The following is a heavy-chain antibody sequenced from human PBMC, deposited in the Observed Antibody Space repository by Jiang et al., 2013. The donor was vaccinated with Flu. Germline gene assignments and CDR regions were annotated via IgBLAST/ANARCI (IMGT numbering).Heavy chain of an antibody. Sequence: ELLKPSETLSLTCAVYGGSFSGYYWSWIRQPPGKGLEWIGEINHSGSTNYNPSLKSRVTISVDTSKNQFSLKLSSVTAADTAVYYCARRDGYNYSVDDAFDIWGQGTMVTVSS. J-gene: IGHJ3*02. V-gene: IGHV4-34*01. CDR2: INHSGST. CDR3: ARRDGYNYSVDDAFDI. CDR1: GGSFSGYY. D-gene: IGHD5-24*01.